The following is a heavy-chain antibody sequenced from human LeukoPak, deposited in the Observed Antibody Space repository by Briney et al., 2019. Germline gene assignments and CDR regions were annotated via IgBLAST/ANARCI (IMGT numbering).Heavy chain of an antibody. D-gene: IGHD6-19*01. V-gene: IGHV4-39*01. CDR1: GVSISSSNSY. Sequence: TSETLSLTCTVSGVSISSSNSYWGWIRQPPGKGLEWIGSIYYSGNTYYNASLKSQVSISIDTSKNQFSLRLTSVTAADTAVYYCARLAAVAGDFDYWGQGALVTVSS. J-gene: IGHJ4*02. CDR2: IYYSGNT. CDR3: ARLAAVAGDFDY.